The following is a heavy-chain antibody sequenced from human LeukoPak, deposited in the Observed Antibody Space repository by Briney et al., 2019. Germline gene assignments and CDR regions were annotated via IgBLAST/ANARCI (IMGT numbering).Heavy chain of an antibody. Sequence: SETLSLTCSVSGGSISSFYWNWIRQPAGKGLEWIGRIYIRGSTNHNPSLKSRVTMSIDTTKNQFSLKLNSVTAAGTAVYYCARSRYDGYFDYWGQGTLVTVSS. J-gene: IGHJ4*02. CDR2: IYIRGST. V-gene: IGHV4-4*07. D-gene: IGHD1-1*01. CDR3: ARSRYDGYFDY. CDR1: GGSISSFY.